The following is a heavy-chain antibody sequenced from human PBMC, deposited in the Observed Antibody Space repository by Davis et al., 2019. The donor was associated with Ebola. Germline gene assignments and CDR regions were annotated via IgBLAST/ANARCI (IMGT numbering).Heavy chain of an antibody. J-gene: IGHJ4*02. CDR3: ARDPPYDQGYDF. CDR2: TYYRSKWFV. D-gene: IGHD3-16*01. Sequence: SQTLSLTCAISGDSVSSHSAAWNLIRQSPSRGLEWLGRTYYRSKWFVDYAVSVKSRITINPDTSKNQFSLQLTSVTPEDTAVYYCARDPPYDQGYDFWGQGTLVTVSS. V-gene: IGHV6-1*01. CDR1: GDSVSSHSAA.